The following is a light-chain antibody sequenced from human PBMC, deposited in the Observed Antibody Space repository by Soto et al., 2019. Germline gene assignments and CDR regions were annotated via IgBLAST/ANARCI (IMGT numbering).Light chain of an antibody. V-gene: IGLV2-14*01. CDR2: EVR. CDR1: SSDVGGYNY. J-gene: IGLJ1*01. CDR3: NSYTSSSTHYV. Sequence: QSALTQPASVSGSTGQSITISCTGTSSDVGGYNYVSWYQHHPGKAPKLIIFEVRNRPSGVSNRFSGSKSGNTASLTISGLQAEDEADYYCNSYTSSSTHYVFGTGTKLTVL.